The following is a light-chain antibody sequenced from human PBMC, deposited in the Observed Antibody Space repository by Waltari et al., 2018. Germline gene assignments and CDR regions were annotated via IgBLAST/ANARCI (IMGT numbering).Light chain of an antibody. CDR3: QQFYNPLFI. J-gene: IGKJ3*01. CDR2: WAS. CDR1: QSVSYNSDNKNF. V-gene: IGKV4-1*01. Sequence: DLVMTQSPDPLVGFLGERANINCKSSQSVSYNSDNKNFLAWYQQKPGQPPKLLIYWASTRASGVPDRFSGSGSGTEFTLTISSVQAEDVAIYYCQQFYNPLFIFGPGTKVDIK.